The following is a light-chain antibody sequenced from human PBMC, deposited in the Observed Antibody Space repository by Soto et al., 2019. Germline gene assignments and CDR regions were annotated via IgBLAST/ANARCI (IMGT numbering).Light chain of an antibody. V-gene: IGKV3-11*01. CDR2: DAS. J-gene: IGKJ2*01. Sequence: EIVLTQSPATLSLSPGERATLSCRASQSVRKYLAWYQQKPGQAPRLLIYDASNRATGIPAMFSGSGSGTDFTLTISSLEPEDFAVYYCQQRDNWYTFGQGTKLEIK. CDR1: QSVRKY. CDR3: QQRDNWYT.